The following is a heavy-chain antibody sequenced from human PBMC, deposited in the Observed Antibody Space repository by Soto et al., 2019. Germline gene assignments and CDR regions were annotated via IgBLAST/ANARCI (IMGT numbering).Heavy chain of an antibody. CDR2: IYHSGST. J-gene: IGHJ4*02. D-gene: IGHD4-17*01. CDR3: ARAGYGGNLYYFDY. V-gene: IGHV4-38-2*01. CDR1: GYSISSGYY. Sequence: SETLSLTCAVSGYSISSGYYWGWIRQPPGKGLEWIGSIYHSGSTYYNPSLKSRVTISVDTSKNQFSLKLSSVTAADTAVYYCARAGYGGNLYYFDYWGQGTMVTVYS.